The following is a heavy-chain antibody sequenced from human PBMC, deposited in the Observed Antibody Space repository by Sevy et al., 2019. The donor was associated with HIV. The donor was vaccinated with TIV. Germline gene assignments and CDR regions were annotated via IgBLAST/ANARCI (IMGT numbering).Heavy chain of an antibody. CDR3: AKDLAGPGRRYFDY. Sequence: GGSLGLSCAASGFIFSNFGMHWVRQVPGKGLEWVTFIRYDGSDKYYAASVKGRFTISRDDSKNTLYLQMDSLRAEDTALYYCAKDLAGPGRRYFDYWGQGTLVTVSS. V-gene: IGHV3-30*02. D-gene: IGHD6-13*01. CDR1: GFIFSNFG. J-gene: IGHJ4*02. CDR2: IRYDGSDK.